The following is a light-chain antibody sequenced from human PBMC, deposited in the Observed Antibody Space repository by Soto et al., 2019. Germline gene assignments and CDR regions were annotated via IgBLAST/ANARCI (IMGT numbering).Light chain of an antibody. CDR3: CSYAGSSTF. V-gene: IGLV2-23*03. J-gene: IGLJ1*01. CDR1: SSDVGSYNL. Sequence: QSVLTQPASVSGSPGQSITISRTGTSSDVGSYNLVSWYQQHPGKAPKLMIYEGSKRPSGVSNRFSGSKSGNTASLTIYGLQAEDEDDYYCCSYAGSSTFFGTGTKVTV. CDR2: EGS.